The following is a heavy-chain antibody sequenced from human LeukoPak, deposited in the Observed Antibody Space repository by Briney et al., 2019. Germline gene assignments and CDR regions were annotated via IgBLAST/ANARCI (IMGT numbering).Heavy chain of an antibody. CDR2: ISSSSYT. J-gene: IGHJ3*02. CDR1: GFTFSDYY. V-gene: IGHV3-11*06. Sequence: GGSLRLSCAASGFTFSDYYMSWIRQAPGKGLEWVSYISSSSYTNYADSVKGRFTISRDNAKSSLYLQMNSLRAEDTAVYYCARDRGMTTVIAGYAFDIWGQGTMVTVSS. CDR3: ARDRGMTTVIAGYAFDI. D-gene: IGHD4-17*01.